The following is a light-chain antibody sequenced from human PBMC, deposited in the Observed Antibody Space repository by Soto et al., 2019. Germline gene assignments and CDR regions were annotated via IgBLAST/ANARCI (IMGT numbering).Light chain of an antibody. CDR3: AAWDDSLNGYV. CDR1: SSNIGRSY. J-gene: IGLJ1*01. V-gene: IGLV1-47*01. Sequence: QSVLTQPPSASGTPGQRVTISCSGSSSNIGRSYVFWYKQLPGTAPRLLIYRNNQRPSGVPDRFAGSKSGTGASLAISGLRSEDEADYYCAAWDDSLNGYVFGTGTKVTVL. CDR2: RNN.